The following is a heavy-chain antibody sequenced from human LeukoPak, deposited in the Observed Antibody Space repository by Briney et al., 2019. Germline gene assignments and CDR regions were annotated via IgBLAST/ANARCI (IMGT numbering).Heavy chain of an antibody. CDR3: ARTYYDFWSGYNYFDY. V-gene: IGHV5-51*01. Sequence: GESLKISCKGSGYNFANFWIAWVRQMPGKGLDWMGIIYPGDSDTRYSPSFQGQVTISADRSVSTAYLQWSSLKASDTAMYYCARTYYDFWSGYNYFDYWGQGALVTVSS. CDR1: GYNFANFW. J-gene: IGHJ4*02. CDR2: IYPGDSDT. D-gene: IGHD3-3*01.